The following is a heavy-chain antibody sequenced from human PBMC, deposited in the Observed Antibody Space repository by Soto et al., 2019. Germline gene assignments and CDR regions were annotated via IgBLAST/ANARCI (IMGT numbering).Heavy chain of an antibody. CDR3: ARGQRFSDWFDP. V-gene: IGHV4-4*07. D-gene: IGHD3-3*01. Sequence: XTLSLRGSVSGGTLCAYYWTWIRQPAGKGLEWIGRIYSSGNTKYNPSLQSRVTMSLDTSNNQFSLRLTSVTAADTAVYYCARGQRFSDWFDPWGQGTLVTVSS. J-gene: IGHJ5*02. CDR2: IYSSGNT. CDR1: GGTLCAYY.